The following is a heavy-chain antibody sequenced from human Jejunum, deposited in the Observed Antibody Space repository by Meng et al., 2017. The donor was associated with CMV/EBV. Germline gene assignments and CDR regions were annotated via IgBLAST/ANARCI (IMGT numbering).Heavy chain of an antibody. Sequence: WAVSGGSISGYYWSWIRQPPGKGLEWIGYIYYSGRTNYNPSLKSRVTISVDTSKNQFSLKLSSVTAADTAVYYCASLKGGPGGMDVWGQGTTVTVSS. V-gene: IGHV4-59*01. D-gene: IGHD3-10*01. J-gene: IGHJ6*02. CDR3: ASLKGGPGGMDV. CDR1: GGSISGYY. CDR2: IYYSGRT.